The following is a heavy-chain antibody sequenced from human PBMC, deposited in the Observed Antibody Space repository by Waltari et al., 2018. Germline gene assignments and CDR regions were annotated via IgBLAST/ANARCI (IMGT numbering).Heavy chain of an antibody. V-gene: IGHV3-23*04. D-gene: IGHD3-22*01. Sequence: EVQLVESGGGLVQPGGSLRLSCAASGFTFSSYAMSWVRQAPGKGLEWVSVISGSGGSTYYADSVKGRFTISRDNSKNTLYLQMNSLRAEDTAVYYCARGRNVYYYDSSGYYYGYWGQGTLVTVSS. J-gene: IGHJ4*02. CDR1: GFTFSSYA. CDR3: ARGRNVYYYDSSGYYYGY. CDR2: ISGSGGST.